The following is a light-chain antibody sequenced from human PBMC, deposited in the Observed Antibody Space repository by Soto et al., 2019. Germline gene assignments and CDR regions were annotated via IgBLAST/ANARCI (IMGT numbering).Light chain of an antibody. Sequence: DIQMTQSPSTLSASVGDRVTITCRASQSISPWLAWYQQKPGKAPKLLIYDVSSLKTGVPSRFSGSGSGTEFTLTISSLQPDDFATYYCQQYITYWTFGLGTKVEIK. CDR2: DVS. CDR1: QSISPW. V-gene: IGKV1-5*01. CDR3: QQYITYWT. J-gene: IGKJ1*01.